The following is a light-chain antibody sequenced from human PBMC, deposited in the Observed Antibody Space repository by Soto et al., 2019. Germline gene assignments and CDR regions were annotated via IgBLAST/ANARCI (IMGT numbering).Light chain of an antibody. Sequence: QSVVTQPASVSGSPGQSITISCTGTSSDVGGYNYVSWYQQHPGKAPKLMIYDVSNRPSGVSNRFSGPKSGNTASLTISGFRVEDEAIYYCSSYTGSSTTVFGPGPKFP. J-gene: IGLJ1*01. CDR1: SSDVGGYNY. CDR2: DVS. V-gene: IGLV2-14*01. CDR3: SSYTGSSTTV.